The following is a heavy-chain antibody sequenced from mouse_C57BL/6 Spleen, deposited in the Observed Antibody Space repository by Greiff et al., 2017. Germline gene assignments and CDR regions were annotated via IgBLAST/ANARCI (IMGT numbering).Heavy chain of an antibody. V-gene: IGHV1-74*01. CDR2: IHPSDSDT. Sequence: QVQLQQPGAELVKPGASVKVSCKASGYTFTSYWMHWVKQRPGQGLEWIGRIHPSDSDTNYNQKFKGKAKLTVDKSSSTAYMQLSSLTSEDSAVYYCAMDPAYYSNYDYAMDYWGQGTSVTVSS. D-gene: IGHD2-5*01. CDR1: GYTFTSYW. CDR3: AMDPAYYSNYDYAMDY. J-gene: IGHJ4*01.